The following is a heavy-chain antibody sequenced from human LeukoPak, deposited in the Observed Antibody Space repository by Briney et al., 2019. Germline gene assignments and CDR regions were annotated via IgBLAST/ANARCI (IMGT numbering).Heavy chain of an antibody. J-gene: IGHJ4*02. CDR1: GFTFSSYW. CDR2: IKQDGSEK. Sequence: PGGSLRLSCAASGFTFSSYWMSWVRQAPGKGLEWVANIKQDGSEKYYVDSVKGRFTISRDNAKNSLYLQMNSLRAEVTAVYYCARARRYLGYCSGGSCYGYFDYWGQGTLVTVSS. V-gene: IGHV3-7*01. CDR3: ARARRYLGYCSGGSCYGYFDY. D-gene: IGHD2-15*01.